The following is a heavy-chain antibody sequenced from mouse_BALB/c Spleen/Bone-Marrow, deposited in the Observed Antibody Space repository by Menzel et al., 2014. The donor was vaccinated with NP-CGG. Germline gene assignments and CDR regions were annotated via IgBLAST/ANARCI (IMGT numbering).Heavy chain of an antibody. D-gene: IGHD4-1*02. CDR1: GYAFSSPW. V-gene: IGHV1-82*01. CDR2: IYPGDGDT. J-gene: IGHJ4*01. Sequence: QVQLQQSGPELVKPGASVKISCKASGYAFSSPWMNWVKQRPGQGLEWIGRIYPGDGDTKYNGKFKGKATLTADKSSSTAYMQLSSLTSVDSAVYFCARPLNWDPYAMDYWGQGTSVTVSS. CDR3: ARPLNWDPYAMDY.